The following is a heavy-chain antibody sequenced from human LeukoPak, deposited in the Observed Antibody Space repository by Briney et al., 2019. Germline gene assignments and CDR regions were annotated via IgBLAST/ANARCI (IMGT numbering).Heavy chain of an antibody. CDR3: ARDQDIVVVPAAKEWAFDY. J-gene: IGHJ4*02. CDR1: GFTFSSYA. D-gene: IGHD2-2*01. V-gene: IGHV3-30-3*01. Sequence: PGRSLRLSCAASGFTFSSYAMHWVRQAPGRGLEWVAVISYDGSNKYYADSVKGRFTISRDNSKNTLYLQMNSLRAEDMAVYYCARDQDIVVVPAAKEWAFDYWGQGTLVTVSS. CDR2: ISYDGSNK.